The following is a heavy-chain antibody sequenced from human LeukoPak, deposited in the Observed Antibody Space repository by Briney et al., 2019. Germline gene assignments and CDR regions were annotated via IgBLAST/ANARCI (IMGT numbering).Heavy chain of an antibody. CDR2: IYYSGST. CDR1: GGSISSYF. Sequence: SETLSLPCTVSGGSISSYFWSWIRQPPGKGLEWIGYIYYSGSTNCNPSLKSRVTISVDTSKNQFSLKLSSVTAADTAVYYCAREVAAAGTNAYYYYYYMDVWGKGTTVTISS. V-gene: IGHV4-59*01. D-gene: IGHD6-13*01. J-gene: IGHJ6*03. CDR3: AREVAAAGTNAYYYYYYMDV.